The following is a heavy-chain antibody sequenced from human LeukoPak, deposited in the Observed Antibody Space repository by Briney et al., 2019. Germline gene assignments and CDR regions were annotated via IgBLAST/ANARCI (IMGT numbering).Heavy chain of an antibody. CDR1: GYTLTELS. CDR3: ATWDCSSTSCHTKYWYFDL. D-gene: IGHD2-2*02. J-gene: IGHJ2*01. Sequence: GASVKVSCKVSGYTLTELSMHWVRQAPGKGLEWMGGFDPEDGETIYAQKFQGRVTMTEDTSTDTAYMELSSLRSEDTAVYYCATWDCSSTSCHTKYWYFDLWGRGTLVTVSS. CDR2: FDPEDGET. V-gene: IGHV1-24*01.